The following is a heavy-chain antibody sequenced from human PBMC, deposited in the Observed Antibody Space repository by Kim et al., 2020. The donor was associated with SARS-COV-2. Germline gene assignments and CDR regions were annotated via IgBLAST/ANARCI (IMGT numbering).Heavy chain of an antibody. J-gene: IGHJ4*02. CDR2: ST. CDR3: ARTYGNTFDY. D-gene: IGHD4-17*01. Sequence: STYYNPSLKSRVTISVDTSKNQFSLKLSSVTAADTAVYYCARTYGNTFDYWGQGTLVTVSS. V-gene: IGHV4-39*01.